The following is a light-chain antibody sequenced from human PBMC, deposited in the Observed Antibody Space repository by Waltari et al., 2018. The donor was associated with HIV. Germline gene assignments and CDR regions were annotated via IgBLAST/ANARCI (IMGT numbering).Light chain of an antibody. CDR3: QQAKNFPHT. CDR2: EAS. V-gene: IGKV1D-13*01. CDR1: QNIGRA. J-gene: IGKJ4*01. Sequence: AIQMTQSPSPVSASVGGAVSISCRASQNIGRALAWYQLKPGRDPRLLIYEASRLDEGVPTRFKGSGSRSNFTLGITNLQPEDFAIYFCQQAKNFPHTFAGGTRVE.